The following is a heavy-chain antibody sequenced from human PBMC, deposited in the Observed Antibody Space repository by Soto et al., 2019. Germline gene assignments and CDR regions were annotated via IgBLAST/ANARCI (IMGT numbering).Heavy chain of an antibody. CDR2: ISGSSSYI. D-gene: IGHD2-2*01. CDR1: GFSFSDYS. V-gene: IGHV3-21*01. Sequence: EVQLVESGGGLVKPGGSLRLSCAASGFSFSDYSMNWVRQAPGKGLEWVSSISGSSSYIYYADSLKGRVTVSRYNAEKSLYLQMNSLRAEDTAVYYCARDGAYCSGTGCRDYYHYMDVWGKGTTVTVSS. J-gene: IGHJ6*03. CDR3: ARDGAYCSGTGCRDYYHYMDV.